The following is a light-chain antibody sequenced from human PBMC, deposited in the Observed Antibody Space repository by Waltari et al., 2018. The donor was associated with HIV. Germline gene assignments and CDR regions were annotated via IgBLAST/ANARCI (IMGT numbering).Light chain of an antibody. CDR3: QSYDSSLSASV. Sequence: QSVLTQPPSVSGAPGQTVTISCTGSSSNIGAGYDVHWYQQLPGTAPNLLIYGNNIRQSGVPDRFSGSKSGTSASLAITGLQAEDEADYYCQSYDSSLSASVFGGGTKLTVL. CDR1: SSNIGAGYD. CDR2: GNN. J-gene: IGLJ3*02. V-gene: IGLV1-40*01.